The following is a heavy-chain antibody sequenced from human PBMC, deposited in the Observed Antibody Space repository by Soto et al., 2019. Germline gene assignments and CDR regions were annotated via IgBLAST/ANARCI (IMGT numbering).Heavy chain of an antibody. CDR1: GYTFTSYG. J-gene: IGHJ6*02. CDR2: ISAYNGNT. CDR3: ARAMSENLPAGVAAGTRFNYYYYGMDV. Sequence: ASVKVSCKASGYTFTSYGISWVRQAPGQGLEWMGWISAYNGNTNYAQKLQGRVTMTTDTSTSTAYMELRSPRSDDTAVYYCARAMSENLPAGVAAGTRFNYYYYGMDVWGQGTTVTVSS. V-gene: IGHV1-18*04. D-gene: IGHD6-13*01.